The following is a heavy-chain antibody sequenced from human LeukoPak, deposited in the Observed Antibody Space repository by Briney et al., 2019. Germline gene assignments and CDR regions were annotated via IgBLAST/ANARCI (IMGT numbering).Heavy chain of an antibody. V-gene: IGHV1-2*06. D-gene: IGHD3-10*01. CDR2: MDPNRGDT. CDR3: ARGDYGSGSYYNGSPPPGY. CDR1: GYTFTGYY. J-gene: IGHJ4*02. Sequence: ASVKVSCKASGYTFTGYYMHWVRQAPGQGLEWLGRMDPNRGDTNYAQKFQGRVTMTRDTSISTAYMELSRLRSDDTAVYYCARGDYGSGSYYNGSPPPGYWGQGTLVTVSS.